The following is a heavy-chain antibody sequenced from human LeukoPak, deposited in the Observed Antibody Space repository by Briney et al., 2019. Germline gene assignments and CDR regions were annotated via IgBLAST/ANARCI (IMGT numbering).Heavy chain of an antibody. V-gene: IGHV1-69*05. CDR1: GGTFSTSA. D-gene: IGHD1-26*01. J-gene: IGHJ6*02. CDR3: ARVRGGTDYYGMDV. Sequence: SVKVSCKAFGGTFSTSAISWVRQAPGQGLEWVGGIIPIFGTSNYAQKFQGRVTMTRDTSTSTVYMELSSLRSEDTAVYYCARVRGGTDYYGMDVWGQGTTVTVSS. CDR2: IIPIFGTS.